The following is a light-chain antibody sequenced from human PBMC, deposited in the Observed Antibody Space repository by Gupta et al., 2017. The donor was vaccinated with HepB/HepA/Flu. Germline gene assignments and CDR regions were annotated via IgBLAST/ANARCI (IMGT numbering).Light chain of an antibody. Sequence: SYVLTQPPSVSAAPGKSASITCGGNNIGNKDVHWYQQKSGQAPLLVIYDNSDRPSGIPERFSGSNSGNTATLTISRVDAGDEADYYCQVWDSSSDHYVFGTGTMVTVL. CDR1: NIGNKD. V-gene: IGLV3-21*01. CDR3: QVWDSSSDHYV. J-gene: IGLJ1*01. CDR2: DNS.